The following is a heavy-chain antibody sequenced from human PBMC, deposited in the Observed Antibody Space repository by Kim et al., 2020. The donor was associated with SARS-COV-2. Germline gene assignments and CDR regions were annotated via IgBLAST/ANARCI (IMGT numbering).Heavy chain of an antibody. Sequence: GNTGSAHKFQCRVTMTRNTSITTAYMELSSLRSEATAVYYCARDSREFDYWGQGTLVTVSS. J-gene: IGHJ4*02. V-gene: IGHV1-8*01. CDR3: ARDSREFDY. D-gene: IGHD1-26*01. CDR2: GNT.